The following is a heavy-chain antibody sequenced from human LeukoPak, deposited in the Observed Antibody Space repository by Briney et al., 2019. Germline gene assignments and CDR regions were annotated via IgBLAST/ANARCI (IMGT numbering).Heavy chain of an antibody. CDR3: VSAYGGLLDY. D-gene: IGHD3-16*01. V-gene: IGHV3-48*03. J-gene: IGHJ4*02. Sequence: PGGSLILSCAASGFSFSSYSFNWVRQAPGKGLEWISYISANGDTIYYADSVRGRFTISRDNAKNSLSLLMNSLRVEDTALYYCVSAYGGLLDYWGQGSLVTVSS. CDR1: GFSFSSYS. CDR2: ISANGDTI.